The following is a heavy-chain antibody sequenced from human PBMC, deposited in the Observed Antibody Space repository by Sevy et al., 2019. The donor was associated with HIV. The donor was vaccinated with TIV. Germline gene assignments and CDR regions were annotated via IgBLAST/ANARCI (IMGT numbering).Heavy chain of an antibody. J-gene: IGHJ4*02. CDR2: FGPEDGER. V-gene: IGHV1-24*01. CDR3: ATGREYYEGNSGYFDY. Sequence: ASVKVSCKVSGYTLTQLSMHWVRQAPGKGLEWLGSFGPEDGERIYAQKFQGRFTITEETSTDTAYMELSSLRSEDTAIYYCATGREYYEGNSGYFDYWGQGTLVTVSS. CDR1: GYTLTQLS. D-gene: IGHD3-3*01.